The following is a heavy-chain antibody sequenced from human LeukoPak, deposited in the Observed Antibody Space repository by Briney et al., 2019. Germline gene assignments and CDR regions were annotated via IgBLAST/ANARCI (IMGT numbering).Heavy chain of an antibody. CDR3: ARIGSNAALDY. Sequence: GGSLRLSCAASGLTLSAYWMHWVRQAPGTDLVSFSHINSASTNTGYAASVKGRFTISRDNARNTLYLQMRSLRADDTAVYYCARIGSNAALDYWGQGALVTVSS. V-gene: IGHV3-74*01. CDR1: GLTLSAYW. CDR2: INSASTNT. D-gene: IGHD6-13*01. J-gene: IGHJ4*02.